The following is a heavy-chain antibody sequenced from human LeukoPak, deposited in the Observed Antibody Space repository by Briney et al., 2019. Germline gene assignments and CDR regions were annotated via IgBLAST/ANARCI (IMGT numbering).Heavy chain of an antibody. V-gene: IGHV1-2*02. CDR2: INPNTGDT. J-gene: IGHJ4*02. CDR1: GYTFSGYY. D-gene: IGHD2-21*01. Sequence: GASVKVSCKASGYTFSGYYLHWVRQAPGQGLEWMGWINPNTGDTNFAQKFQGRVTMTRDTPISTAYMELRRLRSDDTAVYYCARGSTSPIPIDYWGQGTLVTVSS. CDR3: ARGSTSPIPIDY.